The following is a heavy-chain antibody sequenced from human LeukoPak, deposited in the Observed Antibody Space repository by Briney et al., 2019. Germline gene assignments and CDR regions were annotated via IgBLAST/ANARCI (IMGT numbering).Heavy chain of an antibody. Sequence: GRSLRLSCAASGFTFSSYGMQWVRQAPGKGLEWVAVIWYDGSDKYYADSVKGRFTISRDNSKNTLYLQMNSLRAGDTAVYYCARDHRGGPLVWGQGTLVTVSS. J-gene: IGHJ4*02. V-gene: IGHV3-33*01. CDR2: IWYDGSDK. CDR1: GFTFSSYG. CDR3: ARDHRGGPLV. D-gene: IGHD3-16*01.